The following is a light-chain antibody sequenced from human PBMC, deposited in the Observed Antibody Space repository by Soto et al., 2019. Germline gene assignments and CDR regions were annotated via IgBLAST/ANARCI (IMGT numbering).Light chain of an antibody. J-gene: IGLJ2*01. CDR1: SSDVGGYNY. V-gene: IGLV2-14*01. CDR2: DVS. Sequence: QSALTQPASVSGSPGQSITISCTGTSSDVGGYNYVSWYQQHPGKAPKLMIYDVSNRPSGVSNRFSGSKSGTTASLTISGLPAEDEADYYCSSYTSSSTLVVFGGGTKLTVL. CDR3: SSYTSSSTLVV.